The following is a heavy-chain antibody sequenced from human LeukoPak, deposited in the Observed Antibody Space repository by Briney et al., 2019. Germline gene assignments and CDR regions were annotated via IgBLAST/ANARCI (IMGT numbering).Heavy chain of an antibody. Sequence: KPSETLSLTCTVSGGSISSGDYYWSWIRQPPGKGLEWIGYIYYSGSTYYNPSLKSRVTISVDTSKNQFSLKLSSVTAADTAVYYCARIGDSSGYYIASDAFDIWGQGTMVTVSS. CDR2: IYYSGST. V-gene: IGHV4-30-4*01. J-gene: IGHJ3*02. CDR1: GGSISSGDYY. D-gene: IGHD3-22*01. CDR3: ARIGDSSGYYIASDAFDI.